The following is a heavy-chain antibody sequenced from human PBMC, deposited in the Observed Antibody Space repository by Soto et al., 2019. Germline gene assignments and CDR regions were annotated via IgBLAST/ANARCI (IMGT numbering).Heavy chain of an antibody. CDR3: ARDLRAAGRPGMDV. CDR1: GGSFSSYA. CDR2: IIPIVGTG. J-gene: IGHJ6*02. D-gene: IGHD6-13*01. V-gene: IGHV1-69*13. Sequence: SVKVSCKASGGSFSSYAISWVRQAPGQGLEWMGGIIPIVGTGNYAQNFQGRVTITADESTSTAYMELSSLRSEDTAMYYCARDLRAAGRPGMDVWGQGATVTVSS.